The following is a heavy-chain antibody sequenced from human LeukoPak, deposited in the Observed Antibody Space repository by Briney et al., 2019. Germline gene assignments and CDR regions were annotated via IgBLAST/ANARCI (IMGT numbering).Heavy chain of an antibody. Sequence: GESLKISCKGSGYSFTSYWIGWVRQMPGKGLEWMGIIYPGDSDTRYSPSFQGQVTISADKSISTAYLQWSSLKASDTAMYYCARLFGRLNGMTTTSGYNWFNPWGQGTLVTVSS. V-gene: IGHV5-51*01. D-gene: IGHD5-24*01. CDR2: IYPGDSDT. CDR1: GYSFTSYW. CDR3: ARLFGRLNGMTTTSGYNWFNP. J-gene: IGHJ5*02.